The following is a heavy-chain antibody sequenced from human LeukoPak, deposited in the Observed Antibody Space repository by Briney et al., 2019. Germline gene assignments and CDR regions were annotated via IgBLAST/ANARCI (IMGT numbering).Heavy chain of an antibody. V-gene: IGHV4-61*01. CDR3: ARGGFGELLLDNWFDP. Sequence: SETLSLTCTVSGGSVSSGSHYWSWIRQPPGRGLEWIGHIYYIGSTNYNPSLKSRVTISVDTSKNQFSLKLSSVTAADTAVYYCARGGFGELLLDNWFDPWGQGTLVTVSS. D-gene: IGHD3-10*01. CDR1: GGSVSSGSHY. J-gene: IGHJ5*02. CDR2: IYYIGST.